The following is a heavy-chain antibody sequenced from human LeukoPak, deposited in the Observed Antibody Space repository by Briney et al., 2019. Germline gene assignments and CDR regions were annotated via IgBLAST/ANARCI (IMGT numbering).Heavy chain of an antibody. J-gene: IGHJ4*02. Sequence: GGSLRLSCAASGFTFSDYYMSWIRQAPGKGLEWVSYISSTSNTIYYANSVKGRFTISRDNAKNSLYLQMNSLRSEDTAVYYCARDPYCSSTSCYDVVLEYWGQGTLVTVSS. V-gene: IGHV3-11*01. CDR3: ARDPYCSSTSCYDVVLEY. CDR1: GFTFSDYY. CDR2: ISSTSNTI. D-gene: IGHD2-2*01.